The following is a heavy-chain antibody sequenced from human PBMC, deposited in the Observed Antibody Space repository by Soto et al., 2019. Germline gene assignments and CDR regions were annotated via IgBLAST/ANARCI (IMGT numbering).Heavy chain of an antibody. CDR1: GYTFTNYY. Sequence: HVQLMQSGAEVKKPGASVRVSCKASGYTFTNYYVHWVRQAPGQGLQWMGFINPNGGSTTYARKFQGRFTVTTDTSTRTVYMQLSSLRSEDTAVFYCARSAPYDYWGQGTLVTVSS. V-gene: IGHV1-46*01. CDR2: INPNGGST. CDR3: ARSAPYDY. J-gene: IGHJ4*02.